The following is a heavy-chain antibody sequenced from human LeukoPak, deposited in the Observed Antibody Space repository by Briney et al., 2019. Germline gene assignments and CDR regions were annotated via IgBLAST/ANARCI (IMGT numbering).Heavy chain of an antibody. D-gene: IGHD3-3*01. CDR1: GFTFSSYW. Sequence: GGSLRLSCAASGFTFSSYWMSWVRQAPGKGLEWVANIKQDGSEKYYVDSVKGRFTISRDNAKNSLYLQMNSLRAEDTAVYYCARDGTITIFGVVTSGDYYMDVWGKGTTVTVSS. J-gene: IGHJ6*03. V-gene: IGHV3-7*01. CDR3: ARDGTITIFGVVTSGDYYMDV. CDR2: IKQDGSEK.